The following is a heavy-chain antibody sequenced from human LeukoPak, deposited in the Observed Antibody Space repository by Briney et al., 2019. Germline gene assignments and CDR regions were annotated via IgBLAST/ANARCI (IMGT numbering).Heavy chain of an antibody. CDR3: ARDGTYTDYDPDFDI. D-gene: IGHD5-12*01. Sequence: GGSLRLSCAASGFTFSRFWMSWVRQAPGKGLEWVANIKQDGSEKYYADSVKGRFTISRDKAKNSLYLQMNSLRAEDTAVFYCARDGTYTDYDPDFDIWGQGTLVTVSS. V-gene: IGHV3-7*04. J-gene: IGHJ4*02. CDR1: GFTFSRFW. CDR2: IKQDGSEK.